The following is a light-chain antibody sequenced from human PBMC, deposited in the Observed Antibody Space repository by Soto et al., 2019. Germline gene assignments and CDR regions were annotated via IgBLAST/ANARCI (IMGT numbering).Light chain of an antibody. CDR2: RAS. CDR1: QSISSW. V-gene: IGKV1-5*03. Sequence: DIQMTQSPSTLSASLGGRVTITCRARQSISSWLAWYQQKPGKAPNLLIYRASNLQSGFPARFSGRGSGTDFTLIISSLQPDDFANYYCQQYSSSSTFGEGTKVEMK. CDR3: QQYSSSST. J-gene: IGKJ1*01.